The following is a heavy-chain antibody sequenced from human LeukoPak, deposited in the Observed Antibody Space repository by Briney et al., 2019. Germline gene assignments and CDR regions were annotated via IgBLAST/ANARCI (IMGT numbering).Heavy chain of an antibody. CDR1: GFTFSSYG. J-gene: IGHJ5*02. V-gene: IGHV3-30*18. CDR2: ISYDGSNK. CDR3: AKDDTEKGFDP. Sequence: GRSLRLSCAASGFTFSSYGMHWVRQAPGKGLEWVAVISYDGSNKYYADSVKGRFTISRDNSKNTPYLQMNSLRAEDTAVYYCAKDDTEKGFDPWGQGTLVTVSS.